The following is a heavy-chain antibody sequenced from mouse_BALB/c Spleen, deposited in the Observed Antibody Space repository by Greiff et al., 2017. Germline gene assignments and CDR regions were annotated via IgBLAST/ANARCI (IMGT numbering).Heavy chain of an antibody. J-gene: IGHJ4*01. D-gene: IGHD3-1*01. CDR1: GFTFSSYG. V-gene: IGHV5-6*01. Sequence: EVKVVESGGDLVKPGGSLKLSCAASGFTFSSYGMSWVRQTPDKRLEWVATISSGGSYTYYPDSVKGRFTISRDNAKNTLYLQMSSLKSEDTAMYYCATGLYAMDYWGQGTSVTVSS. CDR2: ISSGGSYT. CDR3: ATGLYAMDY.